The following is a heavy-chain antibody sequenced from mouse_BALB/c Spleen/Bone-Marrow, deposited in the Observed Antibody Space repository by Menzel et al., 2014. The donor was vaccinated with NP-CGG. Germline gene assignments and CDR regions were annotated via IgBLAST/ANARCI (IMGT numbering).Heavy chain of an antibody. D-gene: IGHD1-1*01. Sequence: DVHLVESGGGLVKPGGSLKLSCAASGFTFSDYYMYWVRQTPEKGLEWVATISDGGSYTYYPDSVKGRFTISRDNAKNNLYLQMSSLKSEDTAMYYCARGSSYFDYWGQGTTLTVSS. CDR3: ARGSSYFDY. CDR1: GFTFSDYY. V-gene: IGHV5-4*02. J-gene: IGHJ2*01. CDR2: ISDGGSYT.